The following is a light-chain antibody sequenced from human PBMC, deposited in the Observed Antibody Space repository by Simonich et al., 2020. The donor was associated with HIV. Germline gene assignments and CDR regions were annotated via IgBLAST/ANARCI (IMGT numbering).Light chain of an antibody. J-gene: IGKJ2*01. CDR1: QSVRSN. CDR3: QQYHNWPPYT. Sequence: EIVMTQSPATLSVSPGERVTLSCRASQSVRSNLAWYQQKPGQAPRLFIYGASTRATGIPARFSGSGSGTEFTLTIRSLQSEDFAVYYCQQYHNWPPYTFGQGTKLEIK. CDR2: GAS. V-gene: IGKV3-15*01.